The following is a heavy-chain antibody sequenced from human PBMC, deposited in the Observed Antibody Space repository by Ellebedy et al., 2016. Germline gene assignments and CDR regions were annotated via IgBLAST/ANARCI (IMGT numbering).Heavy chain of an antibody. CDR2: IGTAGDT. J-gene: IGHJ3*02. D-gene: IGHD4-17*01. Sequence: GESLKISCVASGFTFSSYDMHWVRQATGKGLEWVSAIGTAGDTYYPGSVKGRFTISRENAKNSLYLQMNSLRAEDTAVYYCARSNYGDYVTGAFDIWGQGTMVTVSS. V-gene: IGHV3-13*01. CDR1: GFTFSSYD. CDR3: ARSNYGDYVTGAFDI.